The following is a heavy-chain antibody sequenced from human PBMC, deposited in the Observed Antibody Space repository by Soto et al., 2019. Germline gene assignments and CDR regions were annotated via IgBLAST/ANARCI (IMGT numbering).Heavy chain of an antibody. Sequence: PGGSLRLSCAASGFAFSGSAMYWVRQASGKGLEWVGRIRSKGHNYATEYAASVKGRFTISRDDSKNTAYVQMDSLQTEDTAVYYCTRDLFSYDYSGILWFDPWGQGTLVTVSS. CDR1: GFAFSGSA. CDR2: IRSKGHNYAT. J-gene: IGHJ5*02. D-gene: IGHD3-16*01. CDR3: TRDLFSYDYSGILWFDP. V-gene: IGHV3-73*01.